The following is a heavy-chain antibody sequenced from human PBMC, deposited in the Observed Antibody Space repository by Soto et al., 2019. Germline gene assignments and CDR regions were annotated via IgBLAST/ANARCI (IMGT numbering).Heavy chain of an antibody. CDR3: ARERTVAGNDY. D-gene: IGHD6-19*01. V-gene: IGHV1-69*05. Sequence: PVKVSCKASGGTFSSYAISWVRQAPGQGLEWMGGIIPIFGTANYAQKFQGRVTMTRNTSISTAYMELSSLRSEDTAVYYCARERTVAGNDYWGQGTLVTVSS. CDR2: IIPIFGTA. J-gene: IGHJ4*02. CDR1: GGTFSSYA.